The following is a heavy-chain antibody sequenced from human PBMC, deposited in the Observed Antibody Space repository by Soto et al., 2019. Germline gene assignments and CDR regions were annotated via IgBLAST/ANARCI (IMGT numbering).Heavy chain of an antibody. CDR1: GGSINSASYH. Sequence: QVQLEESGPGLVQPSETLSLTCSVSGGSINSASYHWGWLRQHPGKGLEFIGFIFYTGSTYYNPSRETRVTISVDTSKNHVSLRLSAVTAADTAVYYCARLDYGDSAFDSWGRGTQVTVSS. D-gene: IGHD4-17*01. CDR3: ARLDYGDSAFDS. V-gene: IGHV4-31*03. J-gene: IGHJ4*02. CDR2: IFYTGST.